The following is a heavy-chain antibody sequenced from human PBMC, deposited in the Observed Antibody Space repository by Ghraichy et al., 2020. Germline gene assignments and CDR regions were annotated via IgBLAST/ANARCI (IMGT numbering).Heavy chain of an antibody. V-gene: IGHV1-3*01. CDR1: GYTFTSYA. CDR3: ARPGLSYYDSSGYYYWGAFDI. CDR2: INAGNGNT. J-gene: IGHJ3*02. D-gene: IGHD3-22*01. Sequence: ASVKVSCKASGYTFTSYAMHWVRQAPGQRLEWMGWINAGNGNTKYSQKFQGRVTITRDTSASTAYMELSSLRSEDTAVYYCARPGLSYYDSSGYYYWGAFDIWGQGTMVTVSS.